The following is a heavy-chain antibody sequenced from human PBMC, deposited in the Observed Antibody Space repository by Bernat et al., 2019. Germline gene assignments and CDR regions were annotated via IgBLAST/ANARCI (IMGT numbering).Heavy chain of an antibody. V-gene: IGHV1-69*04. CDR2: IIPIPGIA. Sequence: QVQLVQSGAEVKKPGSSVKVSCKASGGTFSSYAISWVRKAPGQGLEWMGRIIPIPGIANYAQKFQGRVTITADKSTSTAYMELSSLRSEDTAVYYCACAPDIVASYFDPWGQGTLVTVSS. CDR3: ACAPDIVASYFDP. D-gene: IGHD2-15*01. J-gene: IGHJ5*02. CDR1: GGTFSSYA.